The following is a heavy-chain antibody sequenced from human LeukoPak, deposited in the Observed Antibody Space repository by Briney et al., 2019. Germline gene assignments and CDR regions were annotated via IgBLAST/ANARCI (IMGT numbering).Heavy chain of an antibody. CDR3: ARESIAATARMGY. D-gene: IGHD6-13*01. V-gene: IGHV4-61*02. J-gene: IGHJ4*02. CDR2: IYTSGST. CDR1: GGSISSTNYY. Sequence: SETLSLTCTVSGGSISSTNYYWGWIRQPAGKGLEWIGRIYTSGSTNYNPSLKSRVTISVDTSKNQFSLKLSSVTAADTAVYYCARESIAATARMGYWGQGTLVTVSS.